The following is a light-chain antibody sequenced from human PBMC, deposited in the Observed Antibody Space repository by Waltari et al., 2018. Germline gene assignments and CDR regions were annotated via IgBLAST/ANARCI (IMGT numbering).Light chain of an antibody. Sequence: EIVLTQSPGTLSLSPGERATLSCRASQSVRSTYLVWYQQRFGQAPRLLIYATSNRAPGVPDRFSASWSGTDFTLTISRLEPEDFAVYYCQQYGISPPYTFGQGTKLEIK. V-gene: IGKV3-20*01. CDR3: QQYGISPPYT. CDR2: ATS. CDR1: QSVRSTY. J-gene: IGKJ2*01.